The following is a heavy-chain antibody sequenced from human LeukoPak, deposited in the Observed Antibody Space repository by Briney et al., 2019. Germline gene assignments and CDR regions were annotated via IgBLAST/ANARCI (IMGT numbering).Heavy chain of an antibody. CDR2: IRSSGSTI. CDR3: ARVDCSSTSCYEYDY. CDR1: GFTFSDYY. Sequence: GGSLRLSCAASGFTFSDYYMSWIRQAPGKGLEWVSYIRSSGSTIYYADSVKGRFTISRDNAKNSLYLQMNSLRAEDTAVYYCARVDCSSTSCYEYDYWGQGTLVTVSS. J-gene: IGHJ4*02. V-gene: IGHV3-11*04. D-gene: IGHD2-2*01.